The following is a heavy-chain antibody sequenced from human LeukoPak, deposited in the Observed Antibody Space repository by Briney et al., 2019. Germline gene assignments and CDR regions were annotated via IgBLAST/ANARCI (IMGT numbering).Heavy chain of an antibody. Sequence: GASVKVSCKASGGTFSSYAISWVRQAPGQGLEWMGRIIPILGIANYAQKFQGRVTITADKSTSTAYVELSSLRSEDTAVYYCAREHHDTWDYWGQGTLVTVSS. J-gene: IGHJ4*02. CDR1: GGTFSSYA. CDR2: IIPILGIA. CDR3: AREHHDTWDY. V-gene: IGHV1-69*04. D-gene: IGHD3-22*01.